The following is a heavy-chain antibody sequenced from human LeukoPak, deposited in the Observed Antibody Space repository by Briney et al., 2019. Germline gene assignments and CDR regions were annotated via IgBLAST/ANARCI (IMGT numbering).Heavy chain of an antibody. V-gene: IGHV1-46*01. Sequence: GASVKVSCKASGYTFTSYYMHWVRQAPGQGLEWMGIINPSGGSTSYAQKFQGRVTITADESTSTAYMELSSLRSEDTAVYYCATSLYGTFAEYFQHWGQGTLVTVSS. CDR3: ATSLYGTFAEYFQH. CDR1: GYTFTSYY. D-gene: IGHD1-26*01. CDR2: INPSGGST. J-gene: IGHJ1*01.